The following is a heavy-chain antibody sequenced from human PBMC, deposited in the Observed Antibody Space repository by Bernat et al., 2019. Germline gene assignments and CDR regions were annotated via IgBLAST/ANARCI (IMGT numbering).Heavy chain of an antibody. CDR3: AAERYSSGLYHCCNFEM. V-gene: IGHV1-58*02. J-gene: IGHJ3*02. CDR1: GYTFSNSA. CDR2: IIVGSGDT. Sequence: QMQVVQSGPEVKKPGTSVKVSCKTSGYTFSNSAIQWVRQVRGEGLEWIGWIIVGSGDTMYEQNFHDRVTITRDMSTSTAYMELSGLKSDDTAVYYCAAERYSSGLYHCCNFEMWGQGTVVTVSS. D-gene: IGHD6-25*01.